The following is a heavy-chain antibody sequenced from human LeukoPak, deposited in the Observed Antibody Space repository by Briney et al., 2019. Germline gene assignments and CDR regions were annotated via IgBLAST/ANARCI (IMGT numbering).Heavy chain of an antibody. V-gene: IGHV3-53*05. CDR3: ARRISQGSSGWCLFDY. CDR2: IYSGGST. CDR1: GFTVSSNY. J-gene: IGHJ4*02. D-gene: IGHD6-19*01. Sequence: GGSLRLSCAASGFTVSSNYMSWVRQAPGKGLEWVSVIYSGGSTYYADSVKGRFTVSRDNSENTLYLQMNSLRAEDTAVYYCARRISQGSSGWCLFDYWGQGTLVTVSS.